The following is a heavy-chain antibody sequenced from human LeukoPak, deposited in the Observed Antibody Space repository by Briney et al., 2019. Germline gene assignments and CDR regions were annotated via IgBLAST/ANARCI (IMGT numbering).Heavy chain of an antibody. D-gene: IGHD6-19*01. CDR1: GGSFSGYY. CDR2: INHSGST. Sequence: PSETLSLTCAVYGGSFSGYYWSWIRQPPGKGLEWIGEINHSGSTNYNPSLKSRVTISVDTSKNQFSLKLSSVTAADTAVYYCARDLIALAAPSYWGQGILVTVSP. CDR3: ARDLIALAAPSY. V-gene: IGHV4-34*01. J-gene: IGHJ4*02.